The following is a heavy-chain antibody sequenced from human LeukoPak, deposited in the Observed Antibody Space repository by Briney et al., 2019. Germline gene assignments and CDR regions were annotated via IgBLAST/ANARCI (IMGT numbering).Heavy chain of an antibody. V-gene: IGHV4-4*09. J-gene: IGHJ2*01. Sequence: SETLSLTCTVYGGSISSYYWNWIRQPPGKGLEWIGYIYTSGSTTYNPSLKSRVTISVDTSKNQFPLKLSSVTAADTAVYYCARQPHDFWSGYYSTWFFDLWGRGTLVTVSS. D-gene: IGHD3-3*01. CDR1: GGSISSYY. CDR3: ARQPHDFWSGYYSTWFFDL. CDR2: IYTSGST.